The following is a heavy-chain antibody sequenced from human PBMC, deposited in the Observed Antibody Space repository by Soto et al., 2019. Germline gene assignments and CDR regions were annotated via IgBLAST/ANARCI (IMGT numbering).Heavy chain of an antibody. J-gene: IGHJ4*02. D-gene: IGHD3-10*01. Sequence: QVQLVESGGGLVKPGGSLRLSCAASGFIFSNHYMTWIRQAPGKGLEWVSKISGSGGTIYYAESVKGRFTISRDNAKNSLYLQMNSLRTEDTAVYYCACDPYYYASGFGGQGTLVTVSS. CDR2: ISGSGGTI. CDR3: ACDPYYYASGF. CDR1: GFIFSNHY. V-gene: IGHV3-11*01.